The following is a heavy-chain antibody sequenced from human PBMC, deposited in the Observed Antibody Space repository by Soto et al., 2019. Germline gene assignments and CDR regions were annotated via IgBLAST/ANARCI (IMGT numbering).Heavy chain of an antibody. D-gene: IGHD1-26*01. J-gene: IGHJ4*02. CDR3: ASHGESGSYYWVVQYYGDY. CDR1: GGSISSSSYY. V-gene: IGHV4-39*01. Sequence: PSETLSLTCTVSGGSISSSSYYWGWIRQPPGKGLEWIGSIYYSGSTYYNPSLKSRVTISVDTSKNQFSLKLSSVTAADTAVYYCASHGESGSYYWVVQYYGDYWGKGTLVTVSS. CDR2: IYYSGST.